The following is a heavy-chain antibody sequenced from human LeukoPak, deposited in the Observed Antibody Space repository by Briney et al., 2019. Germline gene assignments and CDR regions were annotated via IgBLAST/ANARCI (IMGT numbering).Heavy chain of an antibody. CDR2: IWYDGSNK. CDR3: AKDLWGSGWQDAFDI. J-gene: IGHJ3*02. CDR1: GLTFSSYG. V-gene: IGHV3-33*06. D-gene: IGHD6-19*01. Sequence: PGVSLRLSCAASGLTFSSYGMHWVRQAPGKGLEWVAVIWYDGSNKYYADSVKGRFTISRDNSKNTLYLQMNSLRAEDTAVYYCAKDLWGSGWQDAFDIWGQGTMVTVSS.